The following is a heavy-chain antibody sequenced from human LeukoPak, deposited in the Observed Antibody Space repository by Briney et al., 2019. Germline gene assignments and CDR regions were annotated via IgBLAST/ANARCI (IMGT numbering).Heavy chain of an antibody. CDR1: GGSISSSNW. CDR3: ARVPHYYYYGMDV. Sequence: SGTLSLTCAVSGGSISSSNWWSWVRQPPGKGLEWIGEIYHSGSTNYNPSLKSRVTISVDKSKNQFSLKLSSVTAADTAVYYCARVPHYYYYGMDVWSQGTTVTVSS. V-gene: IGHV4-4*02. CDR2: IYHSGST. J-gene: IGHJ6*02.